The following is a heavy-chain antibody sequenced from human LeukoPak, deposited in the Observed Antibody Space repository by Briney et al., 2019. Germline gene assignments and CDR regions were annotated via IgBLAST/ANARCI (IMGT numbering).Heavy chain of an antibody. D-gene: IGHD3-22*01. Sequence: PGGSLRLSCAASGFIFSSYSMNCVREAPGKGLEWVANIKQDGSEKYYVDSVKGRFTISRDNAKNSLYLQMNSLRAEDTAVYYCARDLVYYYDSSGYPDDDAFDIWGQGTMVTVSS. CDR2: IKQDGSEK. V-gene: IGHV3-7*04. CDR1: GFIFSSYS. J-gene: IGHJ3*02. CDR3: ARDLVYYYDSSGYPDDDAFDI.